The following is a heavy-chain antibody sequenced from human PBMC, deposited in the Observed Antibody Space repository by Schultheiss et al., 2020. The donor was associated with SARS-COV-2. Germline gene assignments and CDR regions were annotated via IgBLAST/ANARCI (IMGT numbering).Heavy chain of an antibody. J-gene: IGHJ4*02. CDR1: GFTFSSYS. CDR3: AKDREPEYSSQSGFDY. D-gene: IGHD6-6*01. Sequence: GGSLRLSCAASGFTFSSYSMNWVRQAPGKGLEWVSSISSSSSYIYYADSVKGRFTISRDNAKNSLYLQMNSLRAEDTALYYCAKDREPEYSSQSGFDYWGQGTLVTVSS. V-gene: IGHV3-21*04. CDR2: ISSSSSYI.